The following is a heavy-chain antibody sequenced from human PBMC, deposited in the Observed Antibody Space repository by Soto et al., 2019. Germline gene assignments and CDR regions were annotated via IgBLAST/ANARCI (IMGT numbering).Heavy chain of an antibody. J-gene: IGHJ6*02. CDR1: GFTFSSYA. V-gene: IGHV3-30-3*01. CDR3: ARDQADSSGYVGLGGMDV. D-gene: IGHD3-22*01. Sequence: QVQLVESGGGVVQPGRSLRLSCAASGFTFSSYAMHWVRQAPGKGLEWVAVISYDGSNKYYADSVKGRFTISRDNXTXTXXLQMHSQRAEDTAVYYCARDQADSSGYVGLGGMDVWGQGTTVTVSS. CDR2: ISYDGSNK.